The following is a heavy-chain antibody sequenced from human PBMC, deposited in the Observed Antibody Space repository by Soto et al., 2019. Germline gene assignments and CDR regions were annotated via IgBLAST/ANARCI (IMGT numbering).Heavy chain of an antibody. CDR3: ARAGYDLLTGYLYYGMDV. J-gene: IGHJ6*02. CDR1: GGTFSSYA. CDR2: IIPMLGTA. Sequence: QVQLVQSGAEVKKPGSSVKVSCKASGGTFSSYAISWIRQAPGQGLEWMGGIIPMLGTANYVQKFQGRVTITADESTITAYMELSSLTTEDTAVYYCARAGYDLLTGYLYYGMDVWGQGTTVTVSS. V-gene: IGHV1-69*12. D-gene: IGHD3-9*01.